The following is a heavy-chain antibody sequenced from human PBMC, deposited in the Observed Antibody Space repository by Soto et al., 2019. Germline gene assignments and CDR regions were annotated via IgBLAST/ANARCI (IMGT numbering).Heavy chain of an antibody. D-gene: IGHD4-17*01. CDR3: AKHDYGGNSVSLGC. Sequence: ASVKVSCKASGYTFSGYYMHWVRQAPGQGLEWMGWINPNSGGTKYSQKFQGRVTITRDTSASTAYMELSSLRSEDTAVYYCAKHDYGGNSVSLGCWGQGTLVTVSS. J-gene: IGHJ4*02. CDR1: GYTFSGYY. CDR2: INPNSGGT. V-gene: IGHV1-2*02.